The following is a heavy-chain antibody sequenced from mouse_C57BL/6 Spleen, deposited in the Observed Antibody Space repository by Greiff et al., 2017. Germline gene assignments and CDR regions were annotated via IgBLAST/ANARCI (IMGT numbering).Heavy chain of an antibody. CDR3: ARGGLTTNFDY. D-gene: IGHD2-12*01. Sequence: EVQLQQSGPELVKPGASVKISCTASGYSFTGYYMNWVGQSPEKSLEWIGKINPSTGGTTYTQKFKAKATLTRDKASNTAYMQLKSLTSEDSAVYYCARGGLTTNFDYWGQGTTLTVSS. V-gene: IGHV1-42*01. CDR2: INPSTGGT. J-gene: IGHJ2*01. CDR1: GYSFTGYY.